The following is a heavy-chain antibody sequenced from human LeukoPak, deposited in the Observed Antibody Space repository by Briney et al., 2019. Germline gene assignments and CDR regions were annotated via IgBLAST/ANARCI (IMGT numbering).Heavy chain of an antibody. V-gene: IGHV4-39*07. Sequence: SETLSLTCTVSGGSISSSSYYWGWIRQPPGKGLEWIGSIYYSGSTYYNPSLKSRVTISVDTSKNQFSLKLSSVTAADTAVYYCARDRHGYYYGSGGYPPGQFDYWGQGTLVTVSS. J-gene: IGHJ4*02. CDR1: GGSISSSSYY. D-gene: IGHD3-10*01. CDR2: IYYSGST. CDR3: ARDRHGYYYGSGGYPPGQFDY.